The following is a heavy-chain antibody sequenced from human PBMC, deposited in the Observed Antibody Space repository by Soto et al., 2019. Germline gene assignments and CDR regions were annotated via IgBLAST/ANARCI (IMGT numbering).Heavy chain of an antibody. Sequence: SETLSLTCTVSGGSISSSSYYWGWIRQPPGKGLEWIGSIYYSGSTYYNPSLKSRVTISGETSKNQFSLRLGSVTAADTAVYYCARHVGSVGVYSSGWYGPWQIDYWGQGTLVTVSS. V-gene: IGHV4-39*01. D-gene: IGHD6-19*01. CDR3: ARHVGSVGVYSSGWYGPWQIDY. CDR2: IYYSGST. J-gene: IGHJ4*02. CDR1: GGSISSSSYY.